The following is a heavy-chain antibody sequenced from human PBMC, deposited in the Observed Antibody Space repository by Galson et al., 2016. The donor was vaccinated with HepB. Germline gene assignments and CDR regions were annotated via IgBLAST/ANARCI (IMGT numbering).Heavy chain of an antibody. Sequence: SLRLSCAGSGFTFTSYTMHWVRQAPGKGLEFVSAISRNGGSTKYTDSVKGRFTISRDNSKNTLYLQMRSLRDDDTAIYYCVVGNGFNSLDYWGQGTLVTVSS. J-gene: IGHJ4*02. D-gene: IGHD5-24*01. CDR3: VVGNGFNSLDY. V-gene: IGHV3-64D*09. CDR2: ISRNGGST. CDR1: GFTFTSYT.